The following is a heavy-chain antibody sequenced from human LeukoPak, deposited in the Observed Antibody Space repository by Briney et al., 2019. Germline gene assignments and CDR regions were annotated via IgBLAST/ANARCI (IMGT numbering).Heavy chain of an antibody. CDR2: ISYDGSNK. J-gene: IGHJ4*02. Sequence: GGSLRLSCAASGFTFSSYAMHWVRQAPGKGLEWVAVISYDGSNKYYADSVKGRFTISRDNSKNTLYLQMNSLRAEDTAVYYCARDPHRITMVRGVRYWGQGTLVTVSS. CDR3: ARDPHRITMVRGVRY. V-gene: IGHV3-30-3*01. D-gene: IGHD3-10*01. CDR1: GFTFSSYA.